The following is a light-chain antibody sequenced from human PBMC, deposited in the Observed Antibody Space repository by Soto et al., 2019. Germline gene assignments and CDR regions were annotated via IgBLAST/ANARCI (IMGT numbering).Light chain of an antibody. CDR2: GAS. Sequence: EIVLNQSPGAPCLYTGERATLTCRASQSVSSSYLAWYQQKPGQAPRLLIFGASRRATGIPDRFSGSGSGTNFTLTISRLEPEDFAVYYCQQYGKLPRTFGQGTMVDIK. CDR1: QSVSSSY. CDR3: QQYGKLPRT. V-gene: IGKV3-20*01. J-gene: IGKJ1*01.